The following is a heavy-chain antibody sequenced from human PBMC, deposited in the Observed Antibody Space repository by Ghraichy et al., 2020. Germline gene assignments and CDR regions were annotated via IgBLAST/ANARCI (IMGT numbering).Heavy chain of an antibody. D-gene: IGHD6-13*01. CDR3: ARVSAADINYFYYYYYMDV. Sequence: SETLSLTCTVSGYSISSGYYWGWIRQPPGKGLEWIGGIYHSGTTYYNPSLKSRVTISVDTSKNQFSLRLNSVTAADTAVFYCARVSAADINYFYYYYYMDVWGKGTTVTVSS. V-gene: IGHV4-38-2*02. CDR2: IYHSGTT. J-gene: IGHJ6*03. CDR1: GYSISSGYY.